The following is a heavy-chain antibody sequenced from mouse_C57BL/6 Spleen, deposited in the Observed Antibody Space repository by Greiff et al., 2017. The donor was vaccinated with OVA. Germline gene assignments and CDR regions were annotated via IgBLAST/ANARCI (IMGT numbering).Heavy chain of an antibody. CDR3: ARRSWDEAMDY. CDR1: GYTFTGYW. D-gene: IGHD4-1*01. Sequence: VQLQQSGAELMKPGASVKLSCKATGYTFTGYWIAWVQQRPGHGLEWIGEILPGSGSTNYNAKFKGKATFTADTSSNTAYMQLSSLTTEDSAIDYCARRSWDEAMDYWGQGTSVTVSS. J-gene: IGHJ4*01. CDR2: ILPGSGST. V-gene: IGHV1-9*01.